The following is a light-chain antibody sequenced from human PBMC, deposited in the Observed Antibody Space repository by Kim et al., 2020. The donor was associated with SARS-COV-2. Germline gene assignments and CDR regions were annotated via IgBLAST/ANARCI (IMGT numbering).Light chain of an antibody. CDR3: LQHHTYPIT. CDR1: QDIRND. J-gene: IGKJ5*01. V-gene: IGKV1-17*01. Sequence: ASVGDRVTITCRASQDIRNDLGWYQQSPGRAPKRLIYGASSLQSGVPSRFSGSGSGTEFTLPISSLQPEDFATYFCLQHHTYPITFGQGTRLEIK. CDR2: GAS.